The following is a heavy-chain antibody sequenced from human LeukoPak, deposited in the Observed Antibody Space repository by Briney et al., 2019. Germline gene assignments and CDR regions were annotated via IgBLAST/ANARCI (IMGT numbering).Heavy chain of an antibody. CDR3: ARDLRITIFGVVIPWAFDI. J-gene: IGHJ3*02. CDR2: INPSGGST. CDR1: GYTFTSYY. V-gene: IGHV1-46*01. Sequence: ASVKVSCKASGYTFTSYYMHWVRQAPGQGLEWMGIINPSGGSTSYAQKFQGRVTMTRDMSTSTVYMELTSVRSEDTAVYYCARDLRITIFGVVIPWAFDIWGQGTMVTVSS. D-gene: IGHD3-3*01.